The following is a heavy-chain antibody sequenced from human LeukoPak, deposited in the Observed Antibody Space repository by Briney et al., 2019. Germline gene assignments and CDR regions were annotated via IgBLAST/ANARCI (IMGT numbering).Heavy chain of an antibody. J-gene: IGHJ4*02. CDR1: GGSFSGYY. D-gene: IGHD2-2*01. CDR3: ARTPAVMAPRGNFDY. CDR2: INHSGST. Sequence: PSETLSLTCAVYGGSFSGYYWSWIRQPPGKGLEWIGEINHSGSTNYNPSLKSRVTISVDTSKNQFSLKLSSVTAADTAVYYCARTPAVMAPRGNFDYWGQGTLVTVSS. V-gene: IGHV4-34*01.